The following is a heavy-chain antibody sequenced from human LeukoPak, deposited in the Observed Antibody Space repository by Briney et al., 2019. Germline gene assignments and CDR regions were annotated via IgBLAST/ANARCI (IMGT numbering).Heavy chain of an antibody. Sequence: PGGSLRLSCAASGFTFSSYWTSWVRQAPGKGLEWVANIKQDGSEKYYVDSVKGRFTISRDNAKNSLYLQMNSLRAEDTAVYYCARGQSTPYSSSSYYFDYWGQGTLVTVSS. CDR2: IKQDGSEK. CDR1: GFTFSSYW. D-gene: IGHD6-6*01. CDR3: ARGQSTPYSSSSYYFDY. V-gene: IGHV3-7*01. J-gene: IGHJ4*02.